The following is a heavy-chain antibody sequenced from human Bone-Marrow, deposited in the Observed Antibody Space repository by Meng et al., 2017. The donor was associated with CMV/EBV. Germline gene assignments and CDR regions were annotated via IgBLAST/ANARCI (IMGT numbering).Heavy chain of an antibody. CDR3: TGYQLLGSISYFDY. V-gene: IGHV4-34*01. J-gene: IGHJ4*02. D-gene: IGHD2-2*01. Sequence: QVLLLHWGAGRLKPSETLALTCAGDGGSLSGYYWSWNRQPPGKGLEWIGEINHSGSTNYNPSLKSRVTISVDTSKNQFSLKLSSVTAADTAVYYCTGYQLLGSISYFDYWGQGTLVTVSS. CDR2: INHSGST. CDR1: GGSLSGYY.